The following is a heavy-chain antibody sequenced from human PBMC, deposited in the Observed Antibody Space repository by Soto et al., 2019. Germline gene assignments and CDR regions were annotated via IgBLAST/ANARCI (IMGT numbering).Heavy chain of an antibody. Sequence: ASVKFSCKASGYTFTSYGISWVRQAPGQGLEWMGWISAYNGNTNYAQKLQGRVTMTTDTSTSTAYMELRSLRSDDTAVYYCARAIWQQLVQWIGDWFDPWGQGTLVSVSS. V-gene: IGHV1-18*01. D-gene: IGHD6-13*01. CDR1: GYTFTSYG. J-gene: IGHJ5*02. CDR2: ISAYNGNT. CDR3: ARAIWQQLVQWIGDWFDP.